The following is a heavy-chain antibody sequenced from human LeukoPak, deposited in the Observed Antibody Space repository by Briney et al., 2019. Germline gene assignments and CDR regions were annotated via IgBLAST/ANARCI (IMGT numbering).Heavy chain of an antibody. CDR2: IWYDGSNK. D-gene: IGHD3-22*01. Sequence: PGRSLRLSCAASGFTFSSYGMHWVRQAPGKGLEWVAVIWYDGSNKYYADSVKVRFTISRDNSKNTLYLQMNSLRAEDTAVYYCARPYDSSGYYYFDYWGQGTLVTVSS. V-gene: IGHV3-33*01. CDR3: ARPYDSSGYYYFDY. J-gene: IGHJ4*02. CDR1: GFTFSSYG.